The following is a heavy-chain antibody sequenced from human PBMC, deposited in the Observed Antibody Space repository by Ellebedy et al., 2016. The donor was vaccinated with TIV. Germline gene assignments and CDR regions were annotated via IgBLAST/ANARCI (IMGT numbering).Heavy chain of an antibody. Sequence: MPSETLSLTCTVSGGSISSFYWSWIRQPPGKGLEWIGYIYYSGSTNYNPSLKSRVTISVDRSKNQFSLKLSSVTAADTAVYYCARATGAHGYNWFDPWGQGTPVTVSS. CDR3: ARATGAHGYNWFDP. J-gene: IGHJ5*02. CDR2: IYYSGST. CDR1: GGSISSFY. D-gene: IGHD1-26*01. V-gene: IGHV4-59*01.